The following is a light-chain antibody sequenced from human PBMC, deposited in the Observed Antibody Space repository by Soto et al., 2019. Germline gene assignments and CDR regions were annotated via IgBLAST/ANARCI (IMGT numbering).Light chain of an antibody. CDR3: QQYSSSPT. Sequence: EIVLTQSPGTLSLSPGERATLSCRASQSVSSNYLAWCQQKPGQAPRLLIYVASSRATGIPDRFSGSGSGTDFTLTISRLEPEDFAVYYCQQYSSSPTFGQGTKLEIK. CDR1: QSVSSNY. V-gene: IGKV3-20*01. J-gene: IGKJ2*01. CDR2: VAS.